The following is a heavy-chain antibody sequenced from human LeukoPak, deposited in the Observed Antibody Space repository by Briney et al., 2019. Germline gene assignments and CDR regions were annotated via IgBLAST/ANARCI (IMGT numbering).Heavy chain of an antibody. Sequence: SVKVSCKASGGTFSSYAISWVRQAPGQGLEWMGGIIPIFGTANYAQKFQGRVTMTRNTSISTAYMELSSLRSEDTAVYYCARGPIVGATRRAFDIWGQGTMVTVSS. CDR2: IIPIFGTA. D-gene: IGHD1-26*01. J-gene: IGHJ3*02. V-gene: IGHV1-69*05. CDR3: ARGPIVGATRRAFDI. CDR1: GGTFSSYA.